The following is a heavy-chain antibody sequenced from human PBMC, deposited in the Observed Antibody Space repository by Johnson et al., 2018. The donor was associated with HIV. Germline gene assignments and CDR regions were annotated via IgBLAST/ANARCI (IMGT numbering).Heavy chain of an antibody. CDR1: GFTFSSYW. Sequence: VQLVESGGGLVQPGGSLRLSCAASGFTFSSYWMSWVRQAPGQGLEWVANIKQDGSEKYYVDSVKGRFTISRDNAKNSLYLQMNSLRAEDTAVYYCAKSLPGYDAFDIWGQGTMVTVSS. CDR3: AKSLPGYDAFDI. D-gene: IGHD5-12*01. J-gene: IGHJ3*02. CDR2: IKQDGSEK. V-gene: IGHV3-7*01.